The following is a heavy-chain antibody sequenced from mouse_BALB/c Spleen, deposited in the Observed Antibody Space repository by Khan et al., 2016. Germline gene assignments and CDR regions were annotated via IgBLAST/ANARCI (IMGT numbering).Heavy chain of an antibody. D-gene: IGHD1-1*01. CDR1: GYSFTSYW. V-gene: IGHV1-74*01. CDR2: IHPSDSAT. J-gene: IGHJ4*01. CDR3: AVRLRGGAMDY. Sequence: QVQLQQPGAELVRPGASVKLSCKASGYSFTSYWMNWVKQRPGQGLEWIGMIHPSDSATRLNQKFKDKATLTVDKSSSTAYMQLSSPTSEDSAVYYCAVRLRGGAMDYWGQGTSVTVSS.